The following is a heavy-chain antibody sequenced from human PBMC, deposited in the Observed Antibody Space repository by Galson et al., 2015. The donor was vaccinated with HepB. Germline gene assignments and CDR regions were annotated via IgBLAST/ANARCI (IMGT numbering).Heavy chain of an antibody. CDR3: ATHEVVPAAIYCSGGSCYNYDAFDI. Sequence: SVKGSCKASGYTFTSYYMHWVRQAPGQGLEWMGIINPSGGSTSYAQKFQGRVTMTRDTSTSTVYMELSSLRSEDTAVYYCATHEVVPAAIYCSGGSCYNYDAFDIWGQGTMVTVSS. CDR2: INPSGGST. J-gene: IGHJ3*02. D-gene: IGHD2-15*01. CDR1: GYTFTSYY. V-gene: IGHV1-46*01.